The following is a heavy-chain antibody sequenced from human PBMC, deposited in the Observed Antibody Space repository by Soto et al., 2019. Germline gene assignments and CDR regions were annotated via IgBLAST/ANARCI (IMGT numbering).Heavy chain of an antibody. D-gene: IGHD6-6*01. J-gene: IGHJ6*02. CDR3: ARDPYSSSGYYYYGMDV. Sequence: ASVKVSCKASGYTFTSYGISWVRQAPGQGLEWMGWISAYNGNTNYAQKLQGRVTMTTDTSTSTAYMELSSLRSEDTAVYYCARDPYSSSGYYYYGMDVWGQGTTVTVSS. CDR2: ISAYNGNT. CDR1: GYTFTSYG. V-gene: IGHV1-18*01.